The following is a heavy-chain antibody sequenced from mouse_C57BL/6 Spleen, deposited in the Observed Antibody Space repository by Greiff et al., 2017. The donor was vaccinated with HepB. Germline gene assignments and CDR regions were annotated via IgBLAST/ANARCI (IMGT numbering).Heavy chain of an antibody. CDR1: GFSLTSYG. J-gene: IGHJ4*01. CDR2: IWSGGST. CDR3: ARGGYYGYEDYAMDY. D-gene: IGHD2-2*01. V-gene: IGHV2-2*01. Sequence: QVQLNQSGPGLVQPSQRLSITCTVSGFSLTSYGVHWVRQSPGKGLEWLGVIWSGGSTDYNAAFISRLSISKDNSKSQVFFKMNSLQADDTAIYYCARGGYYGYEDYAMDYWGQGTSVTVSS.